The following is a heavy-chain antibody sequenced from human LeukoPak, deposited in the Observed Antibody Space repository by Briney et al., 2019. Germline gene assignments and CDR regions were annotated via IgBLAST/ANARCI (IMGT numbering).Heavy chain of an antibody. Sequence: PSVKVSCKASGYTFTGYYIHWVRQAPGQGLEWMGWINPNSGGTNYAQKFQGRVTMTRDTSISTAYMELSRLRSDDTAVYYCARIAAADTIYNNWFDPWGQGTLVTVSS. V-gene: IGHV1-2*02. J-gene: IGHJ5*02. CDR1: GYTFTGYY. D-gene: IGHD6-13*01. CDR3: ARIAAADTIYNNWFDP. CDR2: INPNSGGT.